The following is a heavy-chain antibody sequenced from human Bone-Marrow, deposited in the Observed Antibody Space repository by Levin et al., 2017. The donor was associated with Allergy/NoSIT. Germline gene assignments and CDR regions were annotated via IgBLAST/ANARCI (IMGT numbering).Heavy chain of an antibody. CDR3: ARKILGIDAFDI. V-gene: IGHV3-66*01. D-gene: IGHD3-16*01. CDR2: IYSDGTT. CDR1: GFTVSDHY. J-gene: IGHJ3*02. Sequence: ASVKVSCAASGFTVSDHYMSWVRQAPGKGLEWVSLIYSDGTTYYADSVRGEFSISRDIPENTLYLQMNSLTVEDTAIYFCARKILGIDAFDIWGHGTLVTVSS.